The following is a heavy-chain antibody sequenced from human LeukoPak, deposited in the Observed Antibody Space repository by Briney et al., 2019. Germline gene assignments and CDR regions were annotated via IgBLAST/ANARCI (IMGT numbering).Heavy chain of an antibody. CDR2: ISSVGSST. CDR1: GFTFSGDY. V-gene: IGHV3-11*04. J-gene: IGHJ4*02. CDR3: VRDDDRPDNGLDY. D-gene: IGHD3-22*01. Sequence: GGSLRLSCAASGFTFSGDYMSWIRQAPGKGLEWVSYISSVGSSTVYADSVKGRFTISRDNTKSSLFLQMNSLRAEDTAVYYCVRDDDRPDNGLDYWGQGTLVTVSS.